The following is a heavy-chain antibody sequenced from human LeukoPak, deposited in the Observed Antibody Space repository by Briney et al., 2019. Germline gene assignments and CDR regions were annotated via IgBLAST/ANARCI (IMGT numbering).Heavy chain of an antibody. D-gene: IGHD1-26*01. Sequence: SETLSLTCTVSGGSISSYYWSWLRQPAGKGLEWIGRIYTTGSTNYNPSLKSRVTMSVDTSNNQFSLNLSSVTAADTAVYYCATSFGSYYGPFDYWGQGTLVTVSS. CDR3: ATSFGSYYGPFDY. V-gene: IGHV4-4*07. J-gene: IGHJ4*02. CDR1: GGSISSYY. CDR2: IYTTGST.